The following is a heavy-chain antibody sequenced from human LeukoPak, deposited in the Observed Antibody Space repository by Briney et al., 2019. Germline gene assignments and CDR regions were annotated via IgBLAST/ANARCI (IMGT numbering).Heavy chain of an antibody. V-gene: IGHV4-61*02. D-gene: IGHD3-22*01. Sequence: PSQTLSPTCTVSGGSISSGSYYWSWIRQPAGKGLEWIGRIYTSGSTNYNPSLKSRVTISVDTSKNQFSLKLSSGTAADTAVYYCARVPYDSSGYYYGMDVWGQGTTVTVSS. CDR1: GGSISSGSYY. CDR2: IYTSGST. J-gene: IGHJ6*02. CDR3: ARVPYDSSGYYYGMDV.